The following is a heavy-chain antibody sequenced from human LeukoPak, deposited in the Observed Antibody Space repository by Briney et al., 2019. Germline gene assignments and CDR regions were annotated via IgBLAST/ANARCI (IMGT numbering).Heavy chain of an antibody. CDR3: ARYLLRFFLNWFDP. CDR1: GFTFSSYG. V-gene: IGHV3-33*01. CDR2: IWYDGSNK. D-gene: IGHD3-3*01. Sequence: GGSLRLSCAASGFTFSSYGMHWVRQAPGKGLEWVAVIWYDGSNKYYADSVKGRFAISRDNSKNTLYLQMNSLRAEDTAVYYCARYLLRFFLNWFDPWGQGTLVTVSS. J-gene: IGHJ5*02.